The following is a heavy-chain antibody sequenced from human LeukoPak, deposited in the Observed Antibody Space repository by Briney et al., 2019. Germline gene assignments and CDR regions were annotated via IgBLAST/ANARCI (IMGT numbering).Heavy chain of an antibody. V-gene: IGHV3-30*18. J-gene: IGHJ4*02. CDR2: ISYDGSNK. Sequence: GGSLRLSCAASGFTFSSYGMHWVRQAPGKGLEWVAVISYDGSNKYYADSVKGRFTISRDNSKNTLYLQMNSLRAEDTAVYYSAKDAPMVRGVMDYWGQGTLVTVSS. D-gene: IGHD3-10*01. CDR3: AKDAPMVRGVMDY. CDR1: GFTFSSYG.